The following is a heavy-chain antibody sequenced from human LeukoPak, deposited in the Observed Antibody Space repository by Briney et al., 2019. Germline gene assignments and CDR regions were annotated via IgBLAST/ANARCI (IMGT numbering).Heavy chain of an antibody. CDR1: GFTFNTYT. Sequence: GGSLRLSCSPSGFTFNTYTMNWVRQAPGKGLDWISFISSSSTIYYADSVKRRFTISRDNAKNSLSLQMNSLRAEDTAVYYCARDQGSAWMGYFDYWGQGILVTVSS. J-gene: IGHJ4*02. V-gene: IGHV3-69-1*01. CDR3: ARDQGSAWMGYFDY. D-gene: IGHD6-19*01. CDR2: ISSSSTI.